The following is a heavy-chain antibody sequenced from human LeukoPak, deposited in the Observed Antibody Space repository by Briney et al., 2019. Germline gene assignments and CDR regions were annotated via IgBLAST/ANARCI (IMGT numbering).Heavy chain of an antibody. J-gene: IGHJ3*02. V-gene: IGHV4-59*01. CDR3: ARDLVTVTKGFDI. Sequence: PSETLSLTCTVSGASSSPYYWTWIRQPPGRGLEWIGNVHTSGNTDYNPALKSRVTISIDTSENQFSLKLRSVTAADTAVYYCARDLVTVTKGFDIWGQGTMVSVSS. D-gene: IGHD4-17*01. CDR2: VHTSGNT. CDR1: GASSSPYY.